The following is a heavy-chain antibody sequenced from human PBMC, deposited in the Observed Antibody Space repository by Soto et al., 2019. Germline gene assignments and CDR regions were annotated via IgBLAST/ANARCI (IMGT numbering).Heavy chain of an antibody. CDR3: ARLHHITGHYNDAFDI. V-gene: IGHV5-51*01. D-gene: IGHD3-9*01. CDR1: GYSFNPFG. Sequence: GESLKISCKGSGYSFNPFGIGWVRQIPGKGLEWMGIIHPGDSDTRYSPSFQGQVTISADKSITTAYLQWSSLKASDTAMYYCARLHHITGHYNDAFDIWGQGTMVTVSS. CDR2: IHPGDSDT. J-gene: IGHJ3*02.